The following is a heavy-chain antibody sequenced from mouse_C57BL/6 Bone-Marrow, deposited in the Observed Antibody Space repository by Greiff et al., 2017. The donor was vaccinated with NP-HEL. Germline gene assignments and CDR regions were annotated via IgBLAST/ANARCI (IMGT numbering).Heavy chain of an antibody. D-gene: IGHD1-1*01. CDR2: INPSTGGT. CDR1: GYSFTGYY. J-gene: IGHJ1*03. CDR3: AGDYYGSSYPLWYYDV. V-gene: IGHV1-42*01. Sequence: VQLQQSGPELVKPGASVKISCKASGYSFTGYYMNWVKQSPEKSLEWIGEINPSTGGTTYNQKFKAKATLTVDKSSSTAYMQLKRLTSEDSAVYCSAGDYYGSSYPLWYYDVWGTGTTVTVSS.